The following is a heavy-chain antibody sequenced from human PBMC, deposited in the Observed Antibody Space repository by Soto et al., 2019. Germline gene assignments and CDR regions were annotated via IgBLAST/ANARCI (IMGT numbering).Heavy chain of an antibody. D-gene: IGHD1-26*01. CDR1: GFTFSSYA. V-gene: IGHV3-23*01. Sequence: EVQLLESGGGLVQPGGSLRLSCAASGFTFSSYAMSWVRQAPGKGLEWVSAISGSGGSTYYADSVKGRFTISRDNSKNTLYLQMNSLRAEDTAVYYCAKDLGEKHPPGDRGDAFDIWGQGTMVTVSS. CDR2: ISGSGGST. CDR3: AKDLGEKHPPGDRGDAFDI. J-gene: IGHJ3*02.